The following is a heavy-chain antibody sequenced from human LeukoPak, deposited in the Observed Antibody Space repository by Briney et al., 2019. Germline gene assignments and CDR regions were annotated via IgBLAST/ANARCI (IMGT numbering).Heavy chain of an antibody. CDR1: GGSISSSSYY. CDR3: ARSYSSSSGWFDP. D-gene: IGHD6-6*01. Sequence: SETLSLTCTVSGGSISSSSYYWGWIRQPPGKGLEWIGSIYYSGSTYYKLSLKSRVTISVDTSKNQFSLKLRSVTAADTAVYYCARSYSSSSGWFDPWGQGTLVTVSS. V-gene: IGHV4-39*07. CDR2: IYYSGST. J-gene: IGHJ5*02.